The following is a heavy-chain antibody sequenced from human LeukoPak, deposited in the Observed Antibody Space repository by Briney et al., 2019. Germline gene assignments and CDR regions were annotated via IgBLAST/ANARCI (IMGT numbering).Heavy chain of an antibody. Sequence: GGSLRLFCAASGFTFSNYAMSWVRQAPGRGLEWVSAISGSGGSTYYADSVQGRFTISRDNSKNTLYLQMNSLRAEDTAVYYCATEMATTEYYFDYWGQGTLVTVSS. J-gene: IGHJ4*02. CDR3: ATEMATTEYYFDY. V-gene: IGHV3-23*01. CDR2: ISGSGGST. CDR1: GFTFSNYA. D-gene: IGHD5-24*01.